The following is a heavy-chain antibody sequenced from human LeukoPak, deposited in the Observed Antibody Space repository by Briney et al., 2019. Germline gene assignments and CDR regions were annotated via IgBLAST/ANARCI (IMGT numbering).Heavy chain of an antibody. V-gene: IGHV3-48*02. J-gene: IGHJ3*02. CDR2: ISSSSSTI. CDR3: GRVMPLNYGDYKRGAFDI. CDR1: GFTFSSYS. D-gene: IGHD4-17*01. Sequence: GGSLRLSCAASGFTFSSYSMNWVRQAPGKGLEWVSYISSSSSTIYYADSVKGRFTISRDNAKNSLYLQMNSLRDEDTAVYYCGRVMPLNYGDYKRGAFDIWGQGTMVTVSS.